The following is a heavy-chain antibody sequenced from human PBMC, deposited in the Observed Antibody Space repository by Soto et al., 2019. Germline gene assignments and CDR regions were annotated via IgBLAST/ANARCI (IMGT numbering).Heavy chain of an antibody. Sequence: QITLKESGPTLVKPTQTLTLTCTFSGFSLSTSGVGVAWIRQPPGKALEWLALIYWDDDKRYRPSLETRLTITEETAKNQVGLTMTNMDSVDKATYSCAYLPCSGGSCYWFSYSGMDVWGQGTTDTVSS. D-gene: IGHD2-15*01. CDR2: IYWDDDK. CDR1: GFSLSTSGVG. V-gene: IGHV2-5*02. CDR3: AYLPCSGGSCYWFSYSGMDV. J-gene: IGHJ6*02.